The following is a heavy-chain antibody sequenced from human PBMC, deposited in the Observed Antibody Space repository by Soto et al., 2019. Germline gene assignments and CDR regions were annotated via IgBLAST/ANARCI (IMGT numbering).Heavy chain of an antibody. V-gene: IGHV3-48*01. J-gene: IGHJ5*02. CDR3: AREDGDLNWFDP. CDR1: GFTFSSYS. Sequence: EVQLVESGGGLVQPGGSLRLSCAASGFTFSSYSMNWVRQAPGKGLEWVSYIDSSSGTIYYADSVKGRFTISRDNAKNSRYLQMNSLRAEDTAVYYCAREDGDLNWFDPWGQGTLVTVSS. CDR2: IDSSSGTI. D-gene: IGHD4-17*01.